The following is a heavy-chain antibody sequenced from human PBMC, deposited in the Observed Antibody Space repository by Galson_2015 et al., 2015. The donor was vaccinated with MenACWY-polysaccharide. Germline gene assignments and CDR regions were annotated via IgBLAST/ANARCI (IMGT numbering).Heavy chain of an antibody. CDR1: GFTFGNHP. CDR2: SLDSGRGT. Sequence: SLRLSCAGSGFTFGNHPMNWVRQAPGKGLEWVSVSLDSGRGTYYADSVKGRFSISRDISKNTLYLQMNSLRVDDTAVYYCARILYYWGQGTLVTVSP. CDR3: ARILYY. J-gene: IGHJ4*02. V-gene: IGHV3-23*01.